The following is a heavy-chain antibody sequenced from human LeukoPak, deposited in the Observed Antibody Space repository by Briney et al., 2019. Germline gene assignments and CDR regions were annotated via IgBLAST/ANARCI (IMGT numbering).Heavy chain of an antibody. CDR1: GFTFSSYG. Sequence: GGSLRLSCAASGFTFSSYGMSWVRQAPGKGLEWVSAISGSGGDTYYADFVKGRFTISRDNSKNTLYLQMNSLRAEDTAVYYCASDALSNSWNTFDYWGQGTLVTVSS. CDR3: ASDALSNSWNTFDY. D-gene: IGHD6-13*01. CDR2: ISGSGGDT. V-gene: IGHV3-23*01. J-gene: IGHJ4*02.